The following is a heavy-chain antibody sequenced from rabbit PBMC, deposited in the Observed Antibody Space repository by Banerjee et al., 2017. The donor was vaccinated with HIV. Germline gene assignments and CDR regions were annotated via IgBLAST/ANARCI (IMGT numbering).Heavy chain of an antibody. Sequence: QEQLEESGGDLVKPEGSLTLTCTASGFSFSSSYWICWVRQAPGKGLEWIACIAADTGDYTQYASWAKGRLTISKTSWTTVTLQMTSLTAADTATYFCARDLAGVIGWNFNLWGQGTLVTVS. J-gene: IGHJ4*01. CDR1: GFSFSSSYW. CDR2: IAADTGDYT. D-gene: IGHD4-1*01. CDR3: ARDLAGVIGWNFNL. V-gene: IGHV1S45*01.